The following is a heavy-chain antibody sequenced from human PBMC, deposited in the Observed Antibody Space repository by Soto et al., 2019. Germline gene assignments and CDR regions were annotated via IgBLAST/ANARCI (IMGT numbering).Heavy chain of an antibody. V-gene: IGHV4-30-4*01. J-gene: IGHJ4*02. CDR1: GASVSSAEHY. CDR3: ARLSGYDPAGAADK. D-gene: IGHD5-12*01. CDR2: TYYSGGS. Sequence: QVQLQESGPGLVKSSQTLSLTCTLSGASVSSAEHYWSWIRQPPGKGLVWLGYTYYSGGSYYNASLQRRVSISVDTAQNQFSLKLTSVTAADTAVYYCARLSGYDPAGAADKWGPGILVSVSS.